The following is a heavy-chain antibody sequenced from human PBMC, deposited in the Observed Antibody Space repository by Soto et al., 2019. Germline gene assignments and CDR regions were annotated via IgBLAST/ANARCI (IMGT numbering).Heavy chain of an antibody. Sequence: GGSLRLSCAASGFTFDDYTMHWVRQAPGKGLEWVSLISWDGGSTYYADSVKGRFTISRDNSKNSLYLQMNSLRTEDTALYYCAKDRDIAAAGTAFDYWGQGTLVTVSS. V-gene: IGHV3-43*01. J-gene: IGHJ4*02. CDR1: GFTFDDYT. D-gene: IGHD6-13*01. CDR3: AKDRDIAAAGTAFDY. CDR2: ISWDGGST.